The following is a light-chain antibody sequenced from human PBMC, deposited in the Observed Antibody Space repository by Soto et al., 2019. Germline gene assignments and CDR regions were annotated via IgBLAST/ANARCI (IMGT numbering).Light chain of an antibody. CDR3: AAWDDSLNGFYV. J-gene: IGLJ1*01. Sequence: QSVLTQPPSASGTPGQRVTISCSGSSSNIGSNTVSWYQQLPGTAPKLLIYSNNRRPSGVPERFSGSNSGTSASLAISGLHSDYEADYYCAAWDDSLNGFYVFGTGTKVTVL. CDR1: SSNIGSNT. V-gene: IGLV1-44*01. CDR2: SNN.